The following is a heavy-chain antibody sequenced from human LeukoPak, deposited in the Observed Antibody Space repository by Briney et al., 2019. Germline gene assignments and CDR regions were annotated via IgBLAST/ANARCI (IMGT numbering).Heavy chain of an antibody. V-gene: IGHV4-59*01. CDR1: DGSISNYY. CDR2: IYYTGAT. Sequence: SETLSLTCTVSDGSISNYYWSWIRLPPGKGLEWIGYIYYTGATNYSPSLKSRVTISLDTSKNQFSLRLSSVTAADAAVYYCVRAGYSYGTGYYFDYWGQGALVTVSS. CDR3: VRAGYSYGTGYYFDY. J-gene: IGHJ4*02. D-gene: IGHD5-18*01.